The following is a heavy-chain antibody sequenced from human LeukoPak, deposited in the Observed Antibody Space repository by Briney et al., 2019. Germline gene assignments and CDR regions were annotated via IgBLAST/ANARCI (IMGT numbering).Heavy chain of an antibody. D-gene: IGHD3-9*01. CDR3: AREQVLRYFDYYMDV. V-gene: IGHV3-21*01. CDR1: GFTFSSYS. CDR2: ISSSSSYI. Sequence: GGSLRLSCAASGFTFSSYSMNWVRQAPGKGLEWVSSISSSSSYIYYADSVKGRFTISRDNAKNSLYLQMNSLRAEDTAVYYCAREQVLRYFDYYMDVWGKGTTVTVSS. J-gene: IGHJ6*03.